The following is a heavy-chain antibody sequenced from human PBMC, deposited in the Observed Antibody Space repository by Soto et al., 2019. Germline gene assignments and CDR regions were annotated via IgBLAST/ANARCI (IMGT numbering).Heavy chain of an antibody. CDR2: ISAYNGNT. CDR3: ARLDTAMGPYYFDY. CDR1: GYTFTSYG. V-gene: IGHV1-18*01. Sequence: ASVKVSCKASGYTFTSYGISWVRQAPGQGLEWMGWISAYNGNTNYAQKLQGRVTMTTDTSTSTAYMELRSLRSDDTAVYYCARLDTAMGPYYFDYWGQGTLVTVSS. J-gene: IGHJ4*02. D-gene: IGHD5-18*01.